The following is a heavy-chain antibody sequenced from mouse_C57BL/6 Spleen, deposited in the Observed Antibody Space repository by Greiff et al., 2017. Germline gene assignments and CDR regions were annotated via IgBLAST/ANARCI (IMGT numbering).Heavy chain of an antibody. V-gene: IGHV1-69*01. CDR1: GYTFTSYW. CDR3: ARNLHYCGSSSLTGTDY. J-gene: IGHJ2*01. CDR2: IDPSDSYT. Sequence: QVQLQQPGAELVMPGASVKLSCKASGYTFTSYWMHWVKQRPGQGLEWIGEIDPSDSYTNYNQKFKGKSTLTVDKSSSTAYMQLSSLTSEDSAVYYCARNLHYCGSSSLTGTDYWGQGTTLTVAS. D-gene: IGHD1-1*01.